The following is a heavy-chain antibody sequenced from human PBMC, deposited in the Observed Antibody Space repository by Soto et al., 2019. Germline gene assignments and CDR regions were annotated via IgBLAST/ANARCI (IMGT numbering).Heavy chain of an antibody. Sequence: QLHLVQSGAVVKKPGASVTVSCSASGYPVTAYYMHWVRQAPGRGLEGMGGFNPATGAAKYTQTFRGRVTMTRDTSTSTVFMELSGLTSEDTAVFYCARGGGVGVAGSAAFDMWGQGTLVTVSS. D-gene: IGHD3-3*01. V-gene: IGHV1-2*02. CDR3: ARGGGVGVAGSAAFDM. CDR1: GYPVTAYY. J-gene: IGHJ3*02. CDR2: FNPATGAA.